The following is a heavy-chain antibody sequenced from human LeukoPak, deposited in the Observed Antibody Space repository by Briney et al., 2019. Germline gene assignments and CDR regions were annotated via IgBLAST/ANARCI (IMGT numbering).Heavy chain of an antibody. V-gene: IGHV4-34*01. CDR2: INHSGST. Sequence: TTSETLSLTCAVYGGSFSGYYWSWIRQPPGKGLEWIGEINHSGSTNYNPSLKSRVSISVDTSKNQFSLKLSSVTAADTALYYCARGHYLRGGAFDIWGQGTMVTVSS. CDR3: ARGHYLRGGAFDI. D-gene: IGHD2/OR15-2a*01. J-gene: IGHJ3*02. CDR1: GGSFSGYY.